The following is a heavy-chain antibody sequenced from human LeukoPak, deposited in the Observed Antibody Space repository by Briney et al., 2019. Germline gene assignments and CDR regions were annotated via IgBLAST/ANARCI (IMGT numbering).Heavy chain of an antibody. CDR2: MNPNSGNT. Sequence: GASVKVSCKASGYTFTSYDINWVRQATGQGLEWMGWMNPNSGNTGYAQKFQGRVTMTRNTSISTAYMELSSLRSEDTAVYYCARAGYYYDSSGYYHHAFDIWGQGTMVTVSS. CDR3: ARAGYYYDSSGYYHHAFDI. D-gene: IGHD3-22*01. V-gene: IGHV1-8*01. CDR1: GYTFTSYD. J-gene: IGHJ3*02.